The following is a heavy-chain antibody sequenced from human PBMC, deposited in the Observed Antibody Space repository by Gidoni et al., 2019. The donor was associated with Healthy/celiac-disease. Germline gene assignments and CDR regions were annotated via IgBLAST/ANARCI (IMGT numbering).Heavy chain of an antibody. CDR1: GYSFASYW. D-gene: IGHD5-18*01. J-gene: IGHJ4*02. Sequence: EVQLVQSGAEVKKPGESLTIYWKGSGYSFASYWIGWVRQMPGKGLEWLGIIYPGDSDTRYIPSFHGQVPISADKSISTAYLQWSRLKASDTAMYYCASSYSYGYTGYFDYWGQGTLVTVSS. CDR2: IYPGDSDT. CDR3: ASSYSYGYTGYFDY. V-gene: IGHV5-51*01.